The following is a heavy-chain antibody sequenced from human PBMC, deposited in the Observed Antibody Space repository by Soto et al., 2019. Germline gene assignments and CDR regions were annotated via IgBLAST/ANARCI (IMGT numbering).Heavy chain of an antibody. CDR2: ISPKSGGT. Sequence: ASVKVSCKASGYSFTGYYIQWVRQAPGQGFEWMGRISPKSGGTNYAQKFQGRVSMTWDTSLNTAYMELSSLMSEDTAVYYCARPPGYISDWYYFDLWGQGTQVTVSS. V-gene: IGHV1-2*02. J-gene: IGHJ4*02. CDR1: GYSFTGYY. CDR3: ARPPGYISDWYYFDL. D-gene: IGHD3-9*01.